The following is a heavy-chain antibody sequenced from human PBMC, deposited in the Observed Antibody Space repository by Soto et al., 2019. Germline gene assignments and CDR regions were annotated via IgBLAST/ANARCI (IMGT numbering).Heavy chain of an antibody. CDR2: ISYDGSNK. Sequence: GGSLRLSCAASGFTFSSYAMHWVRQAPGKGLEWVAVISYDGSNKYYADSVKGRSTISRDNSKNTLYLQMNSLRAEDTAVYYSATAVQVVVAATYLDYWGQGTLVTVSS. J-gene: IGHJ4*02. CDR1: GFTFSSYA. D-gene: IGHD2-15*01. V-gene: IGHV3-30-3*01. CDR3: ATAVQVVVAATYLDY.